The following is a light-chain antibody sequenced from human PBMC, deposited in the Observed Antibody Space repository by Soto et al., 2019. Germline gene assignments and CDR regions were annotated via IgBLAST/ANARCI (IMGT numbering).Light chain of an antibody. CDR3: QSYDSSLTTFV. CDR1: SSNIGAEYD. Sequence: VRTAPPSVSGSLGRGVAISCTGSSSNIGAEYDVHWYQQLPGTAPKRLIYGDNNRPSGVPDRFSGSKSGTSASLAITGLQPEDGADYYCQSYDSSLTTFVFGTGTKVTVL. J-gene: IGLJ1*01. V-gene: IGLV1-40*01. CDR2: GDN.